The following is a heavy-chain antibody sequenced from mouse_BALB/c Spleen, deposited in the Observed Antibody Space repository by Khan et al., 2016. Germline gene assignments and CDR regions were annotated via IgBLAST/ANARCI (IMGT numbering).Heavy chain of an antibody. D-gene: IGHD2-4*01. CDR1: GFSLTSYG. CDR2: IWGEGNT. Sequence: QVQLKESGPGLVAPSQSLSITCTVAGFSLTSYGVSWVRQPPGKGLEWMGVIWGEGNTNYHSALIFRLSISRDNSKHQVFFTLTRLQSADTATSYTAIAYNDYDVHYANDYWGKGPSVTVSS. V-gene: IGHV2-3*01. J-gene: IGHJ4*01. CDR3: AIAYNDYDVHYANDY.